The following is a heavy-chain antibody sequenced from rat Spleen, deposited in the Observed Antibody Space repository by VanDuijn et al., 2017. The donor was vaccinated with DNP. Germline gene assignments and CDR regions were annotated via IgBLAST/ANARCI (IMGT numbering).Heavy chain of an antibody. V-gene: IGHV5-31*01. Sequence: EVQLVESGGDLVQPGRSLKLSCVASGFTFNNYWMTWIRQVPGKGLEWFASITSSGSDTYYPDSVKGRFTISRDNTKNSLYLQMNSLKSEDTATYYCARHSRTTAITEYFDSWGQGVMVTVSS. CDR2: ITSSGSDT. D-gene: IGHD1-9*01. CDR3: ARHSRTTAITEYFDS. CDR1: GFTFNNYW. J-gene: IGHJ2*01.